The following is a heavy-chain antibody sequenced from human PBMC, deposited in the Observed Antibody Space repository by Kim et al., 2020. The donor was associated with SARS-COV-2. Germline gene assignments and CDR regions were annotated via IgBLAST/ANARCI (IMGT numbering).Heavy chain of an antibody. D-gene: IGHD5-12*01. CDR1: GGSFSGYY. V-gene: IGHV4-34*01. CDR2: INHSGST. Sequence: SETLSLTCAVYGGSFSGYYWSWIRQPPGKGLEWIGEINHSGSTNYNPSLKSRVTISVDTSKNQFSLKLSSVTAADTAVYYCARGTTGDSGYESRYGMDVWGQGTTVTVSS. CDR3: ARGTTGDSGYESRYGMDV. J-gene: IGHJ6*02.